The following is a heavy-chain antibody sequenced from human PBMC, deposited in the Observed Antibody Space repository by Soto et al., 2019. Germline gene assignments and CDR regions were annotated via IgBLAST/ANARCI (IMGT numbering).Heavy chain of an antibody. Sequence: EVQLLESGGGLVQPGGSLRLSCAASGFTFSSYAMSWVRQAPGKGLEWVSAISGSGGSTYYADSVKGRFTISRDNSKNTLYLQMNSLRAEDTAVYYCAKDRITIFGVVNGWFDPWGQGTLVTVSS. CDR2: ISGSGGST. V-gene: IGHV3-23*01. J-gene: IGHJ5*02. D-gene: IGHD3-3*01. CDR3: AKDRITIFGVVNGWFDP. CDR1: GFTFSSYA.